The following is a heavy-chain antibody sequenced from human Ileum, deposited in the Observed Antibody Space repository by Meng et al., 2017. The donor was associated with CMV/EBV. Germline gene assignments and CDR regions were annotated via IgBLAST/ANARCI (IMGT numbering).Heavy chain of an antibody. J-gene: IGHJ4*02. V-gene: IGHV3-15*01. CDR2: IKSKTDAGTT. CDR3: TTGYNSGYYECYFDY. D-gene: IGHD6-19*01. Sequence: SCAASEFILTNAWMCWVRQAPGKGLEWVGRIKSKTDAGTTDYAAPVRGRFTIPRDDSKSTLYLQMNSLKTEDTAVYYCTTGYNSGYYECYFDYWGQGTLVTVSS. CDR1: EFILTNAW.